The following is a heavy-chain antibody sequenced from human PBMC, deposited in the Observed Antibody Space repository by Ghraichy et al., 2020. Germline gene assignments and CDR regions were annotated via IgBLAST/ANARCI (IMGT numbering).Heavy chain of an antibody. CDR1: GFSFNNAW. J-gene: IGHJ6*02. CDR3: ATFLNYFDSSGFSYYYYHAMDV. V-gene: IGHV3-15*01. Sequence: GGSLRLSCAASGFSFNNAWMSWVRQAPGKGLEWVGRIKSKTDGGTIDYAAPVKGRFTISREDSENTLFLHMNSLKTEDTAVYYCATFLNYFDSSGFSYYYYHAMDVWRQGTTVTVSS. D-gene: IGHD3-22*01. CDR2: IKSKTDGGTI.